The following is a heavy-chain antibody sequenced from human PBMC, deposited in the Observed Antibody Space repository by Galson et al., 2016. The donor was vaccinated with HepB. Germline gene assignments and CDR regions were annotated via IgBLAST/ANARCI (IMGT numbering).Heavy chain of an antibody. Sequence: SLRLSCAASGFIFSNFGMHWVRQAPGKGLEWVALISYDGRKKYYADSVKGRFTISRDNSKNTYLQMNSLRAEDTALYYCAKRLRSSGSGGSNDAFDVWGQGTMVTVSS. D-gene: IGHD6-19*01. CDR3: AKRLRSSGSGGSNDAFDV. CDR1: GFIFSNFG. CDR2: ISYDGRKK. J-gene: IGHJ3*01. V-gene: IGHV3-30*04.